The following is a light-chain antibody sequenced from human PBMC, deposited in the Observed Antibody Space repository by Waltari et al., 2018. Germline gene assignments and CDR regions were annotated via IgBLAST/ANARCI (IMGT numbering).Light chain of an antibody. J-gene: IGKJ2*03. CDR2: WAS. CDR3: QQYYSIPRS. CDR1: QSVLFSSNNENY. V-gene: IGKV4-1*01. Sequence: DIVMTQSPDSLAVFLGERATINCKSSQSVLFSSNNENYLAWYQQKPGQPPKLLIYWASTRESGVPDQFSGSGSGTDFTLTISSLQAEDVAVYYCQQYYSIPRSFGQGTKLEIK.